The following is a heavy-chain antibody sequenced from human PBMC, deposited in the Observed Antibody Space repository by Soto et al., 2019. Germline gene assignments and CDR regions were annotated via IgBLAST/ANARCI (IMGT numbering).Heavy chain of an antibody. D-gene: IGHD1-1*01. Sequence: EVHLLESGGGLVQPGGSLRLSCAASGFTFSNYAMTWVRQAPGKGLEWVSTISGSGDRTYYADSVKGRFTISRDNSKKSLVRQMSSLRADETAVYYCAKSWDNWNDGGSFDYWGQGTLVTVSS. CDR3: AKSWDNWNDGGSFDY. CDR1: GFTFSNYA. J-gene: IGHJ4*02. CDR2: ISGSGDRT. V-gene: IGHV3-23*01.